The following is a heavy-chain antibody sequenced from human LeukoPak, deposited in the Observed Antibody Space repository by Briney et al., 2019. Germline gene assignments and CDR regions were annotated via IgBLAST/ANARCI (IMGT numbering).Heavy chain of an antibody. J-gene: IGHJ4*02. CDR2: ISHHGSDQ. D-gene: IGHD3-22*01. V-gene: IGHV3-30*18. CDR1: GFTFSSYG. Sequence: GMSLRLSCAASGFTFSSYGMHWVRQPPGKGLEWVAAISHHGSDQYYSDSVRGRFSISRDTSKDTLYLQMNSLRPEDTAVYYCAKGRFYYDSSGYYYEFDYWGQGTLVTVSS. CDR3: AKGRFYYDSSGYYYEFDY.